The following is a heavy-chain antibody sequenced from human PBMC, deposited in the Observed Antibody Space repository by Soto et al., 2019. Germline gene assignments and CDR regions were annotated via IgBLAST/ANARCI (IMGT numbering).Heavy chain of an antibody. CDR3: ARARPDSSGYYFDY. J-gene: IGHJ4*02. CDR2: ISAYNGNT. V-gene: IGHV1-18*01. Sequence: ASVKVSFKASGYTFTSYGISWVRQAPGQGLEWMGWISAYNGNTNYAQKLQGRVTMTTDTSTSTAYMELRSLRSDDTAVYYCARARPDSSGYYFDYWGQGTLVTVSS. D-gene: IGHD3-22*01. CDR1: GYTFTSYG.